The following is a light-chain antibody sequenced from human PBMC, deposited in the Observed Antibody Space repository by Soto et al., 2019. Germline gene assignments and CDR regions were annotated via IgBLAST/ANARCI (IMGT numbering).Light chain of an antibody. CDR2: AAS. Sequence: DVQMTQSPSSLSASVGDRVTISCRASQGIRGVLAWYQQKPGKAPKRLIYAASSLQSGVPSRFSGSASGTEFTLTISSLQPEDFATYYCLQHNSYPRTFGQGTKVEIK. CDR3: LQHNSYPRT. V-gene: IGKV1-17*01. CDR1: QGIRGV. J-gene: IGKJ1*01.